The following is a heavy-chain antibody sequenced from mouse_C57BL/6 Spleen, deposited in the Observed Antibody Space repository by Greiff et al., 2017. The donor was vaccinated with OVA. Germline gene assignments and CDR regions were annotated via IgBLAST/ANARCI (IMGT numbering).Heavy chain of an antibody. J-gene: IGHJ4*01. CDR2: IYPGDGDT. Sequence: VQLQQSGPELVKPGASVKISCKASGYAFSSSWMNWVKQRPGTGLGWIGRIYPGDGDTNSNGKFKGKATLTADKSSSTAYMQLSSLTSEDSAVYFCARGGDVGAMDYWGQGTSVTVSS. CDR3: ARGGDVGAMDY. CDR1: GYAFSSSW. D-gene: IGHD3-3*01. V-gene: IGHV1-82*01.